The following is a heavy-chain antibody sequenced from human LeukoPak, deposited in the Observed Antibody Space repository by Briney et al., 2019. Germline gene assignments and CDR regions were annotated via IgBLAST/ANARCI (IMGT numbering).Heavy chain of an antibody. J-gene: IGHJ4*02. CDR1: GRSLSSNSW. D-gene: IGHD1-26*01. V-gene: IGHV4-4*02. Sequence: PSQTLSLTCAVSGRSLSSNSWWTWVRQATGKGVEWMGEIYHYGTTNYNPSLKGRVTISVDKSKRQFALKFNYVTAADTAVYYCARGPSLGAHLDYWGQGTLVTVSA. CDR2: IYHYGTT. CDR3: ARGPSLGAHLDY.